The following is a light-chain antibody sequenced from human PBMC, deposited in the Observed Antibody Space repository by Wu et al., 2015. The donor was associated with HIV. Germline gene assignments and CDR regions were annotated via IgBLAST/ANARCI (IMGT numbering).Light chain of an antibody. V-gene: IGKV3-11*01. Sequence: EIVLTQSPATLSLSPGERATLSCRASQSVSSYLAWYQQKPGQAPRLLINDASNRATGIPARFSGSGSGTDFTLTISSLEPEDFAVYYCQQRSNWPLFGGGTKVEIK. J-gene: IGKJ4*01. CDR1: QSVSSY. CDR2: DAS. CDR3: QQRSNWPL.